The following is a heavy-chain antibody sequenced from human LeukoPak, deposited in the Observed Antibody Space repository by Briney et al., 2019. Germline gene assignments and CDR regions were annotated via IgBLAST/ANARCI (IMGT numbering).Heavy chain of an antibody. V-gene: IGHV3-72*01. CDR1: GFTFSDYY. J-gene: IGHJ2*01. Sequence: GGSLRLSCAASGFTFSDYYMDWVRQAPGEGLEWVARIRNKVNSYTTEYAASVQGRFTISRDDSQNSLYLQMNSLRTEDTAVYYCAKYQRLGTYSVRYFDLWGRGTLATVSS. CDR3: AKYQRLGTYSVRYFDL. D-gene: IGHD7-27*01. CDR2: IRNKVNSYTT.